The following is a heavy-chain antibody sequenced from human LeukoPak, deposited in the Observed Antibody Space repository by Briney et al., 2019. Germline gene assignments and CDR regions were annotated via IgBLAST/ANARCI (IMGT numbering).Heavy chain of an antibody. CDR3: ARPDYYDSSGYDY. Sequence: PSETLSLTCAVSGYSISSGYYWGWIRQPPGKGLEWIGGIYHSGSTYYNPSLKSRVTISVDTSKNQFSLKLSSVTAADAAVYYCARPDYYDSSGYDYWGQGTLVTVSS. CDR1: GYSISSGYY. J-gene: IGHJ4*02. D-gene: IGHD3-22*01. CDR2: IYHSGST. V-gene: IGHV4-38-2*01.